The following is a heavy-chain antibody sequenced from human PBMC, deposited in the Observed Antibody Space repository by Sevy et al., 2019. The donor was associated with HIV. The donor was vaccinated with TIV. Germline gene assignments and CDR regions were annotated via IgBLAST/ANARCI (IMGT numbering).Heavy chain of an antibody. V-gene: IGHV3-48*01. CDR3: AKRPTAA. Sequence: GGSLRLSCAASGFTFSSYSMNWVRQAPGKGLEWVSYISSSSSTIYYADSVKGRFTISRDSSKNTVYLQMNSLRGEDTAVYYCAKRPTAAWGQGTLVTVSS. J-gene: IGHJ5*02. CDR1: GFTFSSYS. CDR2: ISSSSSTI.